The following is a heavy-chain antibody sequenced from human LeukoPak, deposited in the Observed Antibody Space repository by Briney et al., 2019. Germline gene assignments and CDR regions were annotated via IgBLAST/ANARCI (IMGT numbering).Heavy chain of an antibody. CDR3: AKVDGVVVPAAHYFDY. D-gene: IGHD2-2*01. V-gene: IGHV3-23*01. J-gene: IGHJ4*02. Sequence: GGTLRLLYASSGFTFSRYAMSWAPHARGKGLEEVLDLSCSGGSTYYADSVKGRFTNSRDNSKNTLYLQMNSLRAEDTAVYYCAKVDGVVVPAAHYFDYWGQGTLVTVSS. CDR2: LSCSGGST. CDR1: GFTFSRYA.